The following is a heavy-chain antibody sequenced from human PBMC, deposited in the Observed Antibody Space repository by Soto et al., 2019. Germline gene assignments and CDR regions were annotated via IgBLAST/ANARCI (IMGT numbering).Heavy chain of an antibody. J-gene: IGHJ4*02. Sequence: QVQLVESGGGVVQPGRSLRLSGVASGFTFSRHGMHWVRQAPGKGLEWVAVIWYDGSNKYYADSVKGRFTISRDNSKNTLYLQMNSMRVEDTAVYYCAGYTYGPPGFDYWGQGTLVTVSS. D-gene: IGHD2-8*01. CDR3: AGYTYGPPGFDY. V-gene: IGHV3-33*01. CDR2: IWYDGSNK. CDR1: GFTFSRHG.